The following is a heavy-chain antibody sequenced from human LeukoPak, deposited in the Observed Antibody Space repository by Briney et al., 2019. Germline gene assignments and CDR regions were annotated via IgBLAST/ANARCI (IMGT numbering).Heavy chain of an antibody. CDR1: GGSISSYY. CDR3: ARHRDCSSTSCPYYYYYYMDV. Sequence: PSETLSLTCTVSGGSISSYYWSWIRQPPGKGLEWIGYIYTSGSTNYNPSLKSRVTIPVDTSKNQFSLKLSSVTAADTAVYYCARHRDCSSTSCPYYYYYYMDVWGKGTTVTVSS. D-gene: IGHD2-2*01. V-gene: IGHV4-4*09. J-gene: IGHJ6*03. CDR2: IYTSGST.